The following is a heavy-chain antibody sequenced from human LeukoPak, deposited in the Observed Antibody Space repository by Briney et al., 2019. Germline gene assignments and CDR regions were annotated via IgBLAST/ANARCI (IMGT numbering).Heavy chain of an antibody. CDR3: AAFPYSTIPYYFDY. J-gene: IGHJ4*02. CDR1: GFTFTSSA. V-gene: IGHV1-58*02. Sequence: SVKVSCKASGFTFTSSAMQWVRQARGQRLEWIGWIVVSSGNTNYAQKIQERVTITRDMSTSTAYMELSSLRSEDTAVYYCAAFPYSTIPYYFDYWGQGTLVTVSS. CDR2: IVVSSGNT. D-gene: IGHD6-13*01.